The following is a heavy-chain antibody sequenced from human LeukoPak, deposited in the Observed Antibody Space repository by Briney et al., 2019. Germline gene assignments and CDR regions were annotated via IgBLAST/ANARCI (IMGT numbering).Heavy chain of an antibody. D-gene: IGHD2-21*01. CDR3: AKFLPTHIVVTNYYFDY. J-gene: IGHJ4*02. CDR2: ISGSGGST. CDR1: GFTFSSYA. Sequence: GGSLRLSCAASGFTFSSYAMSWVRQAPGKGLEWVSAISGSGGSTYYADSVKGRFTISRDNSKNTLYLQMNSLRAEDTAVYYCAKFLPTHIVVTNYYFDYWGQGTLVTVSS. V-gene: IGHV3-23*01.